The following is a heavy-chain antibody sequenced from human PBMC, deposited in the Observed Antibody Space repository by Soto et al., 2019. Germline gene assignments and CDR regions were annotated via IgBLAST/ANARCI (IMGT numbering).Heavy chain of an antibody. V-gene: IGHV1-69*02. J-gene: IGHJ2*01. CDR3: ASCITIFGVVGIRQYFDL. CDR2: IIPILGIA. Sequence: QVQLVQSGAEVKKPGSSVKVSCKASGGTFSSYTISWVRQAPGQGLEWMGRIIPILGIANYAQKFQGRVTITADKSTRTAYMELSSLRSEDTAVYYCASCITIFGVVGIRQYFDLWGRGTLVTVSS. D-gene: IGHD3-3*01. CDR1: GGTFSSYT.